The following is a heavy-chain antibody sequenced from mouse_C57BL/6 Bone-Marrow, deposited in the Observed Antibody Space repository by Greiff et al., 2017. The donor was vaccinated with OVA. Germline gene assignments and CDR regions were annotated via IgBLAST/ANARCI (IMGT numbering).Heavy chain of an antibody. CDR2: ISYDGSN. Sequence: EVKVEESGPGLVKPSQSLSLTCSVTGYSITSGYYWNWIRQFPGNKLEWMGYISYDGSNNYNPSLKIRISITRDTSKNQFFLKLNSVTTEDTATYYCARGGYAMDYWGQGTSVTFST. J-gene: IGHJ4*01. V-gene: IGHV3-6*01. CDR1: GYSITSGYY. CDR3: ARGGYAMDY.